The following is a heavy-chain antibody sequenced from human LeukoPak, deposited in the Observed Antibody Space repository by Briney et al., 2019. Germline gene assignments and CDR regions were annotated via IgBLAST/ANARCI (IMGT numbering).Heavy chain of an antibody. CDR2: IYYSGST. D-gene: IGHD6-6*01. J-gene: IGHJ4*02. CDR1: GGSISSGGYY. V-gene: IGHV4-31*03. Sequence: SETLSLTCTVSGGSISSGGYYWSWIRQHPGKGLEWIGYIYYSGSTYYNPSLKSRVTISVDTSKNQFSLKLSSVTAADTAVYYCARGIEYRSSSFDYWGQGTLVTVSS. CDR3: ARGIEYRSSSFDY.